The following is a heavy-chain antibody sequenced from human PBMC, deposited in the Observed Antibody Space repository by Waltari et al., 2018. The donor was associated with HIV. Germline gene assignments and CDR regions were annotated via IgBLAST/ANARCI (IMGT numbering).Heavy chain of an antibody. CDR3: AKDPFSSSWYLNYFDY. J-gene: IGHJ4*02. Sequence: EVQLLESGGGLVPPGGSLRLSCAAAGFPFRSFAMIWVRQAPGEGLEWVSAISGSGGSTYYADFVKGRFTISRDNSRTTLSLQMNSLRAEDTAVYYCAKDPFSSSWYLNYFDYWGQGTLVTVSS. CDR1: GFPFRSFA. CDR2: ISGSGGST. V-gene: IGHV3-23*01. D-gene: IGHD6-13*01.